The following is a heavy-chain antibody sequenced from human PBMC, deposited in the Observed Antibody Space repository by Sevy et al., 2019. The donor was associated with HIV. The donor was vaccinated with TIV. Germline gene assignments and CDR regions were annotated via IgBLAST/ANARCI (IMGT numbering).Heavy chain of an antibody. CDR1: GGSISSGGNS. CDR2: ISHSGSY. V-gene: IGHV4-30-2*01. D-gene: IGHD1-26*01. J-gene: IGHJ3*02. CDR3: ARGHWEVTIPVNLIDT. Sequence: SETLSLTCAVSGGSISSGGNSWSWIRQPPGKGLEWIGYISHSGSYSYNPSLKSRVTISVDRSKNHFSLNLSSVTAADTAVYYCARGHWEVTIPVNLIDTWGQGTLVTVSS.